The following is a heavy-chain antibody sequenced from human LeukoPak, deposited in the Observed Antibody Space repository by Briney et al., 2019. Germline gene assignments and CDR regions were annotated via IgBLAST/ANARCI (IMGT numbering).Heavy chain of an antibody. Sequence: GGSLRLSCAASGFTFSDYYLSWTRQAPGKGLEWVSYISSSSSYTNYADSVKGRFTISRDNAKNSPYLQMNSLRAEDTAVYYCARIRGGLPDYWGQGTLVTVSS. CDR3: ARIRGGLPDY. CDR1: GFTFSDYY. V-gene: IGHV3-11*03. D-gene: IGHD3-10*01. CDR2: ISSSSSYT. J-gene: IGHJ4*02.